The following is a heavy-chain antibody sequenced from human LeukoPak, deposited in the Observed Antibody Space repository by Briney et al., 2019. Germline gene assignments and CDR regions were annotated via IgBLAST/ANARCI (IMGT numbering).Heavy chain of an antibody. V-gene: IGHV4-59*01. J-gene: IGHJ4*02. D-gene: IGHD5-24*01. CDR3: ARARRDGYNTPDY. CDR1: GVSITSGY. CDR2: IYYSETT. Sequence: SETLSLTCTVSGVSITSGYWSWIRQPPGKGLECMGYIYYSETTYYNPSLKSRATLSVDTSKNQFPLKLSSVTAADTAVYYCARARRDGYNTPDYWGQGTLVTVSS.